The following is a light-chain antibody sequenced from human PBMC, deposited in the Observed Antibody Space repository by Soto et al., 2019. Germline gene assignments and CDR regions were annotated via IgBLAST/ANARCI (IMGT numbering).Light chain of an antibody. Sequence: EIVLTQSPATLSLSPGERATLSCRACQSVSSYLAWYQQKPGQAPRLLIYDASNRATGIPARFSGSGSGTDFTLTISSLEPEDFAVYYCQQRSNWPPGFGGGTKVEIK. CDR2: DAS. V-gene: IGKV3-11*01. CDR3: QQRSNWPPG. J-gene: IGKJ4*01. CDR1: QSVSSY.